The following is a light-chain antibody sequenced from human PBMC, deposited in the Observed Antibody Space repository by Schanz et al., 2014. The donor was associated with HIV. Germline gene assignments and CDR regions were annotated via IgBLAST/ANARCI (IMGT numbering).Light chain of an antibody. CDR1: SSNIGAAYD. CDR2: SND. CDR3: AAWDDSLNGPM. Sequence: QSVLTQPPSVSGAPGQRVTISCTGSSSNIGAAYDVNWYQQLPGMAPKLLIYSNDQRPSGVPDRFSGSKSGTSASLAISGLQSEDEADYHCAAWDDSLNGPMFGGGTKLTVL. J-gene: IGLJ3*02. V-gene: IGLV1-44*01.